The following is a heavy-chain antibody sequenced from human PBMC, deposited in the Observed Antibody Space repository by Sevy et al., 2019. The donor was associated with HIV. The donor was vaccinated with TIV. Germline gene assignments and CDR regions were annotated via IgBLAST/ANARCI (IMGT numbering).Heavy chain of an antibody. CDR3: ATSRSGYFDSSGYYIY. V-gene: IGHV5-51*01. CDR2: TYPDDSDT. D-gene: IGHD3-22*01. Sequence: GESLKISCKGSGYSFTSHWIGWVRHMPGKGLEWMGITYPDDSDTRYSPSFQGQVTFSADKSISTAYLQWSILKASYTAMYYCATSRSGYFDSSGYYIYWGQGTLVTVSS. CDR1: GYSFTSHW. J-gene: IGHJ4*02.